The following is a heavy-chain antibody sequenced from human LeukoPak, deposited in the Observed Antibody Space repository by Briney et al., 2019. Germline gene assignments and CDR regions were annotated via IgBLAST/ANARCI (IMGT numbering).Heavy chain of an antibody. CDR1: GFTFSSYS. V-gene: IGHV3-48*02. Sequence: GGSLRLSCAASGFTFSSYSMNWVRQAPGKGLEWVSYISRDSNMIYYADSVRGRFTISRDNAKNSLYLQMNSLTDEDTAVYYCARGGDPDYWGQGTLVTVSS. CDR2: ISRDSNMI. CDR3: ARGGDPDY. J-gene: IGHJ4*02.